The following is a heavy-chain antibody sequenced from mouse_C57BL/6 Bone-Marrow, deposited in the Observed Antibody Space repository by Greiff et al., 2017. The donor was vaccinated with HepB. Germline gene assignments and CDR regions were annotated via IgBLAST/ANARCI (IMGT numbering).Heavy chain of an antibody. CDR3: ARYYYGYYFDY. J-gene: IGHJ2*01. CDR1: GYTFTSYD. V-gene: IGHV1-85*01. Sequence: QVQLKESGPELVKPGASVKLSCKASGYTFTSYDINWVQQRPGQGLEWIGLIYPRDGSTKYNEKFKGKATLTVDTSSSTTYMELHSLTAEDSAVYFCARYYYGYYFDYWGQGTTLTVSS. D-gene: IGHD1-1*01. CDR2: IYPRDGST.